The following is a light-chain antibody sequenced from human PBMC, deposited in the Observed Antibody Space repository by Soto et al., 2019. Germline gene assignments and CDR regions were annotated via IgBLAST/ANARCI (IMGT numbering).Light chain of an antibody. CDR2: DES. CDR1: QSISSW. V-gene: IGKV1-5*01. CDR3: QRHRT. Sequence: DIHITQSPSTLSASVGDRVTITCRASQSISSWLAWYQQKPGXXPKLLIYDESSLESVVPSRFSGSGSGTEFTLTISSLQPDDFATYYCQRHRTFGQGTKVDIK. J-gene: IGKJ1*01.